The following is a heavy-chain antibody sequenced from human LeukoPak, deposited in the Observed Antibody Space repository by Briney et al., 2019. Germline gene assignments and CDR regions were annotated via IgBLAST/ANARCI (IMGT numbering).Heavy chain of an antibody. V-gene: IGHV3-7*03. CDR2: INPDGSEK. CDR1: GFKFSDYW. CDR3: AKRYQNRGTNPFDY. Sequence: GGSLRLSCAASGFKFSDYWVTWVRHPPGKGLECVGTINPDGSEKYYVDSVKGRFTITRDNAKNSLYLQMNSLRAEDTAVYYCAKRYQNRGTNPFDYWGQGTLVTVSS. D-gene: IGHD2-8*01. J-gene: IGHJ4*02.